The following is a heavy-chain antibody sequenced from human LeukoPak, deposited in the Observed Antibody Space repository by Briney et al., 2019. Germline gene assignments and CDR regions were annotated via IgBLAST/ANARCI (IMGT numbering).Heavy chain of an antibody. CDR3: ARGGLLRYFDWLLYYFDY. V-gene: IGHV1-2*02. Sequence: ASVKVSCKASGYTFTGYYMHWVRQAPGQGLEWMGWINPNSGGTNYAQKFQGRITMTRDTSISTAYMELSRLRSDDTAVYYCARGGLLRYFDWLLYYFDYWGQGTLVTVSS. CDR1: GYTFTGYY. D-gene: IGHD3-9*01. CDR2: INPNSGGT. J-gene: IGHJ4*02.